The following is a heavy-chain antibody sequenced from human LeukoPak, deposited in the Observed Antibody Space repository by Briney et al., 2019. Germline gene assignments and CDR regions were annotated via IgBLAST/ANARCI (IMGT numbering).Heavy chain of an antibody. D-gene: IGHD5-18*01. CDR3: ARDYSDGHNRRDAFDL. V-gene: IGHV1-2*02. CDR1: VYSFIYFH. Sequence: ASVTVSFTSSVYSFIYFHIHWVRQAPGQGLEWRGWINPKSGATTYAQRFRGRVTITRDTSLNTVYLELASLYSDDTAVFYCARDYSDGHNRRDAFDLWGQGTTLIVSS. J-gene: IGHJ3*01. CDR2: INPKSGAT.